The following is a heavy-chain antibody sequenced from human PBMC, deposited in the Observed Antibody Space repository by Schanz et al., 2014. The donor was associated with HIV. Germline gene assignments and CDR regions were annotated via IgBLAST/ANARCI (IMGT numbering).Heavy chain of an antibody. J-gene: IGHJ6*02. V-gene: IGHV3-23*01. CDR2: LSGSGGNT. Sequence: EVQLLESGGGLVQPGGSLRLSCAASGFTFSSLGMSWVRQAPGEGLEWVSALSGSGGNTYYADSVKGRFTISRDNARNTLYLQMNSLRAEDTAVYYCARDKGDNWAGFYYYYGMDVWGQGTKVTVSS. D-gene: IGHD1-20*01. CDR1: GFTFSSLG. CDR3: ARDKGDNWAGFYYYYGMDV.